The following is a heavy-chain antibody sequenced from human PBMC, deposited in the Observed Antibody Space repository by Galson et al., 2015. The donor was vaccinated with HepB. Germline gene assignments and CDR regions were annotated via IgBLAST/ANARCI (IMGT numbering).Heavy chain of an antibody. CDR1: GYTFTGYY. J-gene: IGHJ4*02. D-gene: IGHD6-13*01. V-gene: IGHV1-2*06. Sequence: SGYTFTGYYMHWVRQAPGQGLEWMGRINPNSGGTNYAQKFQGRVTMTRDTSISTAYMELSRLRSDDTAVYYCARVRAKAAAGPPFDYWGQGTLVTVSS. CDR2: INPNSGGT. CDR3: ARVRAKAAAGPPFDY.